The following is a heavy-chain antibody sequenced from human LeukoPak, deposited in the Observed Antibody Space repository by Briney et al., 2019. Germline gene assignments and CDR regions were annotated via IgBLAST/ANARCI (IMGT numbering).Heavy chain of an antibody. J-gene: IGHJ4*02. Sequence: ASVKVSCKASGYTFTGYYMHWVRQAPGQGLEWMGRINPNSGGTNYAQKFQGRVTMTRDTSISTAYMELSRLRSDDTAVYYCARVLYSQINCFDYWGQGTLVTVSS. CDR3: ARVLYSQINCFDY. CDR2: INPNSGGT. V-gene: IGHV1-2*06. CDR1: GYTFTGYY. D-gene: IGHD3-16*01.